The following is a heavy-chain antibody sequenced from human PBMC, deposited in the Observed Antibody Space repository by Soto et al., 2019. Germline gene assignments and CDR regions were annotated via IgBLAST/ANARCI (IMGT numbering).Heavy chain of an antibody. CDR2: ISYDGSNK. CDR1: GFTFSSYG. V-gene: IGHV3-30*18. J-gene: IGHJ4*02. CDR3: AKGPYTYYYDSSGYYDY. D-gene: IGHD3-22*01. Sequence: GGSLRLSCAASGFTFSSYGMHWVRQAPGKGLEWVAVISYDGSNKYYADSVKGRFTISRDNSKNTLYLQMNSLRAEDTAVYYCAKGPYTYYYDSSGYYDYWGQGTLVTVSS.